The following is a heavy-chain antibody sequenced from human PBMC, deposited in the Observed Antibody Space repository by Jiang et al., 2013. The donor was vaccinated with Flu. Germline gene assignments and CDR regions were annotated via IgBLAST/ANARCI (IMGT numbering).Heavy chain of an antibody. CDR2: ISAYNGNT. Sequence: KASGYTFTSYGISWVRQAPGQGLEWMGWISAYNGNTNYAQKLQGRVTMTTDTSTSTAYMELRSLRSDDTAVYYCARELEYYYDSSGALGAFDIWGQGTMVTVSS. D-gene: IGHD3-22*01. CDR1: GYTFTSYG. CDR3: ARELEYYYDSSGALGAFDI. J-gene: IGHJ3*02. V-gene: IGHV1-18*04.